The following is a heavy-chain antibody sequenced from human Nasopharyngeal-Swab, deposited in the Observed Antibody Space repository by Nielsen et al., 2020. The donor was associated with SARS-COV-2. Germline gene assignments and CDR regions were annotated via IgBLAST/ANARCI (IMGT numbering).Heavy chain of an antibody. CDR2: IYPGDSDT. Sequence: GESLKISCKGSGYSFTSYWIGWVRQMPGKGLEWMGIIYPGDSDTRYSPSFQGQVTIPADKSISTAYLQWSSLKASDTAMCYCARVFVVVPAAIGLSGRFDPWGQGTLVTVSS. J-gene: IGHJ5*02. V-gene: IGHV5-51*01. CDR3: ARVFVVVPAAIGLSGRFDP. D-gene: IGHD2-2*01. CDR1: GYSFTSYW.